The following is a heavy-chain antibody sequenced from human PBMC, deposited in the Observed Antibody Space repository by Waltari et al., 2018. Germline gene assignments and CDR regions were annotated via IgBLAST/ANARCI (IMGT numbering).Heavy chain of an antibody. CDR1: GGSISSGDYY. CDR3: AREITGTNPNYYYYYMDV. V-gene: IGHV4-30-4*08. CDR2: IYYRGST. Sequence: QVQLQESGPGLVKPSQTLSPTCTVSGGSISSGDYYWSWIRQPPGKGLEWIGYIYYRGSTYYNPSLKSRVTISVDTSKNQFSLKLSSVTAADTAVYYCAREITGTNPNYYYYYMDVWGKGTTVTVSS. J-gene: IGHJ6*03. D-gene: IGHD1-7*01.